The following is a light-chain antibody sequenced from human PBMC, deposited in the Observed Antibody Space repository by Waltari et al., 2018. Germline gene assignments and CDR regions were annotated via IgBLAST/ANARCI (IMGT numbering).Light chain of an antibody. CDR3: QTGGHGTWV. Sequence: QLVLTQSPSASASLGASVKLTCTPSSGHSTNTIAWLQQQPEKGPRYFMNVNSDGSHNKGVGIPDRFSGSSSGAERYLTISSLQSEDEADYYCQTGGHGTWVFGGGTRLTVL. V-gene: IGLV4-69*01. CDR2: VNSDGSH. CDR1: SGHSTNT. J-gene: IGLJ3*02.